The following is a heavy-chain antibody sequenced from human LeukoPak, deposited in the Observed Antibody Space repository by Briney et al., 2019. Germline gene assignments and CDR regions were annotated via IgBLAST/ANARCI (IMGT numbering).Heavy chain of an antibody. CDR3: ARVPIVVVTAIYFDY. D-gene: IGHD2-21*02. V-gene: IGHV4-39*07. Sequence: SETLSLTCTVSGGSISASSYYWGSIRQPPGKRLERIGSIYYSGSTSYNPSIKSRVSISVDTSKIQFSLKLSSVPAADTAVYYCARVPIVVVTAIYFDYWGQGTLVTVSS. CDR1: GGSISASSYY. J-gene: IGHJ4*02. CDR2: IYYSGST.